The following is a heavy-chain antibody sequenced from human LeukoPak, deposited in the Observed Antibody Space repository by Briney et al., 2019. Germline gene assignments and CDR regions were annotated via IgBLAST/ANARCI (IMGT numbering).Heavy chain of an antibody. J-gene: IGHJ4*02. CDR2: INPNSGGT. Sequence: GASVKVSCKASGYTFTGYYMHWVRQAPGQGLEWMGWINPNSGGTNYAQKFQGRVTMTRDTSISTAYMELSRLRSDNTAVYYCASGYCSSTSCGIDYWGQGTLVTVSS. V-gene: IGHV1-2*02. CDR1: GYTFTGYY. D-gene: IGHD2-2*01. CDR3: ASGYCSSTSCGIDY.